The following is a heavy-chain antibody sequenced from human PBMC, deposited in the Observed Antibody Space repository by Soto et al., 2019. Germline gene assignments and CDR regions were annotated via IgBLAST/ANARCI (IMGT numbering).Heavy chain of an antibody. CDR1: GYTFTSYA. V-gene: IGHV1-3*01. CDR2: INAGNGNT. D-gene: IGHD6-6*01. J-gene: IGHJ5*02. Sequence: ASVKVSCEASGYTFTSYAIHWVRQAPGQRLEWMGWINAGNGNTKYSQKFQGRVTITRDTSASTAYMELSSLRSEDTAVYYCARDRPHSSSSRGWFDPWGQGTLVTVSS. CDR3: ARDRPHSSSSRGWFDP.